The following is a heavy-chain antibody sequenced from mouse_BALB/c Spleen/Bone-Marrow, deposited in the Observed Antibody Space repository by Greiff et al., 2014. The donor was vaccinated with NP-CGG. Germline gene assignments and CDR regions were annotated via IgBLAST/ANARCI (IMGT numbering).Heavy chain of an antibody. Sequence: EVQVVESGADLVKPGASAKLSCTTSGFNIKDTFMHWVKQRPEQGLEWIGRIDPASGNTKYDPKFQGKATITADTSSNKVSLQLSGLTSEDTAVYYCAHDAPFTYWGQGTLVTVSA. V-gene: IGHV14-3*02. CDR1: GFNIKDTF. D-gene: IGHD2-3*01. J-gene: IGHJ3*01. CDR2: IDPASGNT. CDR3: AHDAPFTY.